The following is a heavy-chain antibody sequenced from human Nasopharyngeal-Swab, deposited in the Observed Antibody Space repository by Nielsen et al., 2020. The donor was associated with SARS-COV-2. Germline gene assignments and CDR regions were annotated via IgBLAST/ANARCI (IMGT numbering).Heavy chain of an antibody. CDR3: AKDRDSGDDSDDYYHYYGMDV. J-gene: IGHJ6*02. D-gene: IGHD5-12*01. CDR1: GFTFSNFA. Sequence: GESLKISCAASGFTFSNFAMSWVRQAPGKGLEWVSVISGGSDSTYYTDSVRGRFTISRDNSKNTVNLQMNSLRAEDTAIYYCAKDRDSGDDSDDYYHYYGMDVWGQGTTVTVSS. CDR2: ISGGSDST. V-gene: IGHV3-23*01.